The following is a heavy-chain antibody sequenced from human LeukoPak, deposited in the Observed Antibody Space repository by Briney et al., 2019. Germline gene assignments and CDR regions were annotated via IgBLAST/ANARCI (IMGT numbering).Heavy chain of an antibody. CDR1: GGSVSSGGYS. Sequence: SETLSLTCAVSGGSVSSGGYSWSWIRQPPGKGLEWIGYIYHSGSTYYNPSLKSRVTISVDRSKNQFSLKLSSVTAADTAVYYCARYDSSGYSIEYWGQGTQVTVAS. CDR2: IYHSGST. CDR3: ARYDSSGYSIEY. V-gene: IGHV4-30-2*02. J-gene: IGHJ4*02. D-gene: IGHD3-22*01.